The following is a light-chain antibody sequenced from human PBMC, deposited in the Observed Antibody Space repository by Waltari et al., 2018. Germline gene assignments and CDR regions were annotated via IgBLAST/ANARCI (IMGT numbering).Light chain of an antibody. CDR3: ISYAGNNNWV. CDR1: GRAAGAYNS. J-gene: IGLJ3*02. CDR2: EVR. V-gene: IGLV2-8*01. Sequence: QSALTQPPSASGYPAQPVTIYCPGTGRAAGAYNSAYWYQQHPGKAHKLVIYEVRMRPSGVPARFSGSKSGNTASLTVSGLQADDEADYYCISYAGNNNWVFGGGTKVTVL.